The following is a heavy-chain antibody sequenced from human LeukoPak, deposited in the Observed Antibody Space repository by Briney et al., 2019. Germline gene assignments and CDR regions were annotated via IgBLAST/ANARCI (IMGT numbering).Heavy chain of an antibody. D-gene: IGHD2-15*01. Sequence: GGSLRLSCAASGFTFSSYSMKWVRQAPGKGLEWVSSISSSSSYIYYADSVKGRFTISRDNAKNSLYLQMNSLRAEDTAVYYCARDIIVVVVADEDFYMDVWGKGTTVTVSS. J-gene: IGHJ6*03. CDR1: GFTFSSYS. CDR3: ARDIIVVVVADEDFYMDV. CDR2: ISSSSSYI. V-gene: IGHV3-21*01.